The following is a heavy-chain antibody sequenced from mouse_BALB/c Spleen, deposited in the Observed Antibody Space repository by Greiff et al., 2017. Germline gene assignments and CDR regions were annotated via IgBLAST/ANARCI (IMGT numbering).Heavy chain of an antibody. Sequence: DVQLQESGPGLVKPSQSLSLTCTVTGYSITSDYAWNWIRQFPGNKLEWMGYISYSGSTSYNPSLKSRISITRDTSKNQYYLQLNSVTTEDTATYYCASGRNGPAWFAYWGQGTLVTVSA. CDR3: ASGRNGPAWFAY. J-gene: IGHJ3*01. D-gene: IGHD1-2*01. CDR2: ISYSGST. CDR1: GYSITSDYA. V-gene: IGHV3-2*02.